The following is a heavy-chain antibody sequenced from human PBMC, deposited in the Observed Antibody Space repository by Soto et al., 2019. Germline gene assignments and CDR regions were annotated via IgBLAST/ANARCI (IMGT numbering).Heavy chain of an antibody. Sequence: ASVKVSCKASGYTFTSYAMHWVRQAPGQRLEWMGWFNFGNGNTNFSQSFQVKFTITRDTSASPAYLDLSSLRFEETVFYYFARVLVVVAATVPLGYYYYYMDVWAKGPRSPSP. D-gene: IGHD2-15*01. CDR3: ARVLVVVAATVPLGYYYYYMDV. CDR2: FNFGNGNT. V-gene: IGHV1-3*01. J-gene: IGHJ6*03. CDR1: GYTFTSYA.